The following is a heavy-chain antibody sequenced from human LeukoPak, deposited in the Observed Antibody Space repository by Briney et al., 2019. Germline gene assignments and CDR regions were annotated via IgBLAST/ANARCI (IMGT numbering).Heavy chain of an antibody. CDR2: ISYDGSDK. V-gene: IGHV3-30*18. Sequence: PGGSLRLSCAASGFTFGYFGFHWVRQAPGKGLEWVAVISYDGSDKYYADSVKGRFTISRDDSKNTLHLQMDSLRAVDTAVYYCAKDRRQSWLSDAFDIWGQGTMVTVSS. J-gene: IGHJ3*02. CDR3: AKDRRQSWLSDAFDI. D-gene: IGHD3-22*01. CDR1: GFTFGYFG.